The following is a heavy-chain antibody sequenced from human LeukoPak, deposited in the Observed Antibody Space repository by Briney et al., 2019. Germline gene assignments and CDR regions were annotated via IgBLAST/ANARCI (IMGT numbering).Heavy chain of an antibody. CDR3: AREPGLSGYDYSYCSAGSCHL. CDR1: GYTFTGYY. Sequence: ASVKVSCKASGYTFTGYYMHWLRQAPGQGLEWMGWINPNSGGTNYAQKFQGRVTMTRDTSISTAYMELSRLRSDDTAVYYCAREPGLSGYDYSYCSAGSCHLWGQGTLVTVSS. J-gene: IGHJ5*02. CDR2: INPNSGGT. D-gene: IGHD2-15*01. V-gene: IGHV1-2*02.